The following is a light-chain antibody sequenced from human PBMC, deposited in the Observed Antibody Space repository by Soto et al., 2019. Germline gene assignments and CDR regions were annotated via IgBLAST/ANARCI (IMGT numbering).Light chain of an antibody. CDR1: QSVSSD. Sequence: EIVMTQFPATLSVSPGERATLSCRASQSVSSDLAWYQQKPDQAPRLLIYGASTRATGIPARFSGSGSGTEFTLTISSLQSEDFAVYYCQQYNNSPPFTLGGGTKVEIK. V-gene: IGKV3-15*01. CDR2: GAS. J-gene: IGKJ4*01. CDR3: QQYNNSPPFT.